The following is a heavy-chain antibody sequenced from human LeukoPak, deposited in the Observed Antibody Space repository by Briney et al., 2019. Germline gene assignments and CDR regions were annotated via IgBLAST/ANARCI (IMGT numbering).Heavy chain of an antibody. Sequence: GASVKVSCKASGYTFTSYGISWVRQAPGQGLEWMGWISAYNGNTNYAQKLQGRATMTTDTSTSTAYMELRSLRSDDTAVYYCARDPPSSGWYGGFDYWGQGTLVTVSS. V-gene: IGHV1-18*04. J-gene: IGHJ4*02. CDR1: GYTFTSYG. D-gene: IGHD6-19*01. CDR3: ARDPPSSGWYGGFDY. CDR2: ISAYNGNT.